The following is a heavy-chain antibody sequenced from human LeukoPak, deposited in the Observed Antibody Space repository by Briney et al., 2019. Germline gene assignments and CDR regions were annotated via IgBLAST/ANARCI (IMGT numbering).Heavy chain of an antibody. D-gene: IGHD2/OR15-2a*01. CDR2: IRYDGSNK. J-gene: IGHJ4*02. V-gene: IGHV3-30*02. CDR1: GFIFSNYG. Sequence: GGSLRLSCAASGFIFSNYGMHWVRQAPGKGLAWVAFIRYDGSNKCYADSVKGRFTISRDNSKNTLYLQMNSLRAEDTAVYYCAKDGTTSTYYYFDYWGQGTLVTVSS. CDR3: AKDGTTSTYYYFDY.